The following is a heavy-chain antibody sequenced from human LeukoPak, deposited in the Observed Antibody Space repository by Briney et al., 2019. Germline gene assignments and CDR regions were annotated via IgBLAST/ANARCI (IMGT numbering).Heavy chain of an antibody. J-gene: IGHJ3*02. CDR3: ARESSMRGADACDI. V-gene: IGHV1-2*02. Sequence: ASVKVSCKASGDTFTGYYMHWVRQAPGQGLEWMGWINPNSGATNYAQKFQGRVTMTRDTSISTAYMELSRLRSDDTAVYYCARESSMRGADACDIWGQGTMVTVSS. D-gene: IGHD1-26*01. CDR2: INPNSGAT. CDR1: GDTFTGYY.